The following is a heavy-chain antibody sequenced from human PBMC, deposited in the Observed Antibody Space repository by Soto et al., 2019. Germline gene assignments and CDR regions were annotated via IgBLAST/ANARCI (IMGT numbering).Heavy chain of an antibody. CDR1: GGSISSGDYY. CDR3: AIVSPLSYYYGMDV. J-gene: IGHJ6*04. V-gene: IGHV4-30-4*01. CDR2: IYYRGST. Sequence: QVQLQESGPGLVKPSQTLSLTCTVSGGSISSGDYYWSWIRQPPGKGLEWIGYIYYRGSTYYNPSLKNRVTISVDTSTNQFCLKLSSVTAADTAVYYCAIVSPLSYYYGMDVWGKGPEVTVSS.